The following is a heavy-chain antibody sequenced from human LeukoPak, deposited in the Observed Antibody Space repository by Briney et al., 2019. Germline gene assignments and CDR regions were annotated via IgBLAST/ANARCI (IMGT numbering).Heavy chain of an antibody. V-gene: IGHV4-61*01. CDR3: ASYGSGSRAFDF. J-gene: IGHJ4*02. CDR2: IFYSGST. D-gene: IGHD3-10*01. CDR1: GGSVSNNNYY. Sequence: SETLSLTCTVSGGSVSNNNYYWNWIRQPPGKGLEWIGYIFYSGSTNYNPSLNSRVTVSVDTSKNQFSLKLSSVTAADTAVYYCASYGSGSRAFDFWGQGTLVTVSS.